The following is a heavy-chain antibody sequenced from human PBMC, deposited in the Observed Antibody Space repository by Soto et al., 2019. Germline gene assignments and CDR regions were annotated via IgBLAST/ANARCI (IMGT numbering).Heavy chain of an antibody. Sequence: VASVKVSCKASGYTFTGYYMHWVRQAPGQGLEWMGWINPNSGGTNYAQKFQGWVTMTRDTSISTAYMELSRLRSDDTAVYYCARDQGLWFGELFYPYYGMDVWGQGTTLTVS. CDR2: INPNSGGT. CDR1: GYTFTGYY. D-gene: IGHD3-10*01. V-gene: IGHV1-2*04. J-gene: IGHJ6*02. CDR3: ARDQGLWFGELFYPYYGMDV.